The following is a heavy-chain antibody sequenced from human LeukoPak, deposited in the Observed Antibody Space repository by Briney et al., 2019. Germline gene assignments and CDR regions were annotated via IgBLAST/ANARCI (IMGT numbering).Heavy chain of an antibody. CDR2: MNPNSGNT. V-gene: IGHV1-8*01. J-gene: IGHJ4*02. D-gene: IGHD2-15*01. Sequence: GASVKVSCKASGYTFTSYDSNWVRQATGQGLEWMGWMNPNSGNTGYAQKFQGRVTMTRNTSISTAYMELSSLRSEDTAVYYCARGRVAAIADPIDWGQGTLVTVSS. CDR1: GYTFTSYD. CDR3: ARGRVAAIADPID.